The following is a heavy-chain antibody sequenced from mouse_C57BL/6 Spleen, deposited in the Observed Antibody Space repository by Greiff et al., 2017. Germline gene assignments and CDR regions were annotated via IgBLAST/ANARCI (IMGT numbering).Heavy chain of an antibody. D-gene: IGHD4-1*01. Sequence: EVKLVESGGGLVKPGGSLKLSCAASGFTFSSYAMSWVRQTPEKRLEWVATISDGGSYTYYPDNVKGRFTISRDNAKNNLYLQMSHLKSEDTAMYYCARDRLTGIFAYWGQGTLVTVSA. CDR2: ISDGGSYT. CDR3: ARDRLTGIFAY. J-gene: IGHJ3*01. CDR1: GFTFSSYA. V-gene: IGHV5-4*01.